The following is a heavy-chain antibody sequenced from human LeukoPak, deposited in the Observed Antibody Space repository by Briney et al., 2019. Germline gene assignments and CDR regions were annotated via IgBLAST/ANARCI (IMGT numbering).Heavy chain of an antibody. CDR3: ARAIYRGSRFNY. D-gene: IGHD1-26*01. CDR1: GGSFSGYY. V-gene: IGHV4-34*01. CDR2: INHSGST. Sequence: SETLSLTCAVYGGSFSGYYWSWIRQPPGKGLEWIGEINHSGSTNYNPSLKSRVTISVDTSKNQFSLKLSSVTAADTAVYYCARAIYRGSRFNYCGQGTLVTVSS. J-gene: IGHJ4*02.